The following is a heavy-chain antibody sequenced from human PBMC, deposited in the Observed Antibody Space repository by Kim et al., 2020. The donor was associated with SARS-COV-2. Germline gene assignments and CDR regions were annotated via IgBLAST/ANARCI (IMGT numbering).Heavy chain of an antibody. CDR2: FSATDGST. Sequence: GGSLRLSCAASGFTFSSYAMNWVRQAPGKGLEWVSGFSATDGSTQYVDSVKGRFTISRDNSKRTLHLDMSSLRAEDTAIYYCARSMFAAAGTGAFDFWGQGTVVTVSS. V-gene: IGHV3-23*01. CDR1: GFTFSSYA. J-gene: IGHJ3*01. D-gene: IGHD6-13*01. CDR3: ARSMFAAAGTGAFDF.